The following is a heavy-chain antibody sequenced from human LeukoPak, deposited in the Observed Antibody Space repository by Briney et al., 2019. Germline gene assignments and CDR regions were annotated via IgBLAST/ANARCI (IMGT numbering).Heavy chain of an antibody. CDR2: IIPISGTA. D-gene: IGHD3-22*01. J-gene: IGHJ4*02. Sequence: SVKVSCKASGGTFSSYAISWVRQAPGQGLEWMGGIIPISGTANYAQKFQGRVTITADESTSTAYMELSSLRSEDTAVYYCARDRNYYDSSGYPVRLNYWGQGTLVTVSS. V-gene: IGHV1-69*13. CDR3: ARDRNYYDSSGYPVRLNY. CDR1: GGTFSSYA.